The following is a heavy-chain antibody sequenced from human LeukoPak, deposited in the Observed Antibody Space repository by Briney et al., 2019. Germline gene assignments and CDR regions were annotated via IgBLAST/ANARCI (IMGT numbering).Heavy chain of an antibody. Sequence: GGSLRLSCAASGFTFSSYSMNWVRQAPGKGLEWVSSISSSSSYIYYADSVKGRFTISRDNAKNPLYLQMNSLRAEDTAVYYCARAGYDYYYYMDVWGKGTTVTVSS. V-gene: IGHV3-21*01. CDR1: GFTFSSYS. CDR2: ISSSSSYI. J-gene: IGHJ6*03. CDR3: ARAGYDYYYYMDV.